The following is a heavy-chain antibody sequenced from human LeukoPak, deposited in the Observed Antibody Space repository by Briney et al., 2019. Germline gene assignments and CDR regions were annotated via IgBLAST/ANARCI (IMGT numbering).Heavy chain of an antibody. D-gene: IGHD3-9*01. CDR2: INWNGGST. CDR1: GFTFDDYG. V-gene: IGHV3-20*04. Sequence: GGSLRLSCAASGFTFDDYGMSWVRQAPGKGLEWVFGINWNGGSTGYADSVKGRFTISRDNAKNSLYLQMNSLRAEDTALYYCAKGPDYDILTGYYDWGQGTLATVSS. CDR3: AKGPDYDILTGYYD. J-gene: IGHJ4*02.